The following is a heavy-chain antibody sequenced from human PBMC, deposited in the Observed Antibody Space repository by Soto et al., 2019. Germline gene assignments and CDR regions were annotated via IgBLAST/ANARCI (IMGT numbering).Heavy chain of an antibody. CDR3: ARARRDGYNYPFDY. CDR2: IYYSGST. CDR1: GGSISSGDYY. J-gene: IGHJ4*02. D-gene: IGHD5-12*01. Sequence: QVQLQESGPGLVKPSQTPSLTCTVSGGSISSGDYYRSWIRQPPGKGLEWIGYIYYSGSTYYNPSLKSRVTISVDTSKNQFSLKLSSVTAADTAVYYCARARRDGYNYPFDYWGQGTLVTVSS. V-gene: IGHV4-30-4*01.